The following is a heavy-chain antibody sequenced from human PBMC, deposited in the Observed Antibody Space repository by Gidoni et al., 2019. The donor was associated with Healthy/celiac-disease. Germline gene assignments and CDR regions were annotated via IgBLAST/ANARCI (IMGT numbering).Heavy chain of an antibody. J-gene: IGHJ4*02. D-gene: IGHD5-18*01. V-gene: IGHV3-53*04. Sequence: VQLVESGGGLVQPGGSLSLHCAASGFTVSSNYMRWVRQAPGKGVEWVSVIYSGGSTYYADSVKGRFTISRHNSKNTLYLQMNSLRAEDTAVYYCARESMDTAMALDYWGQGTLVTVSS. CDR2: IYSGGST. CDR1: GFTVSSNY. CDR3: ARESMDTAMALDY.